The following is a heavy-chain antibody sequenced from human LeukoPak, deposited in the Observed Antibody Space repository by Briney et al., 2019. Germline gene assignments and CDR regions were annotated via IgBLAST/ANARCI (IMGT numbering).Heavy chain of an antibody. Sequence: PGGSLRLSCAASGFTLSDYWMHCVRQVPGEGLVWVSRIDPDGSTTNSADSVKGRFTTSRDNAKNTLYLQMNSLRAEDTALYYCTRVQAGRSGLMDVWGRGTTVTVSS. CDR1: GFTLSDYW. V-gene: IGHV3-74*01. D-gene: IGHD2-8*02. CDR2: IDPDGSTT. J-gene: IGHJ6*02. CDR3: TRVQAGRSGLMDV.